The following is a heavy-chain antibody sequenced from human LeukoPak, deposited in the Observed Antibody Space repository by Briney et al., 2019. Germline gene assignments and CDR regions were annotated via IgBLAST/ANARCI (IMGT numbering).Heavy chain of an antibody. CDR1: GLTLSSYA. CDR2: IGNSGGST. CDR3: AKATGYLL. Sequence: GGSLRLSCAASGLTLSSYAMSWLRQAPGKGLEWVSTIGNSGGSTYYADSVKGRFTIARDDSENTLFLQMNSLRAEDTAVYYCAKATGYLLWGQGTLVTVSS. J-gene: IGHJ4*02. D-gene: IGHD1-14*01. V-gene: IGHV3-23*01.